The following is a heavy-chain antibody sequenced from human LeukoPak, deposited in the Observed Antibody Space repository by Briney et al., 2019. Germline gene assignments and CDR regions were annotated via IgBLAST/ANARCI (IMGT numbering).Heavy chain of an antibody. J-gene: IGHJ4*02. D-gene: IGHD3-16*02. CDR3: ARDEWYYDYVWGSYRFSYFDY. CDR2: TYYRSKWYN. CDR1: GDSVSSNSAA. Sequence: SQTLSLTCAISGDSVSSNSAAWNWLRQSPSRGLEWLGRTYYRSKWYNDYAVSVKSRITINPDTSKNQFSLQLNSVTPEDTAVYYCARDEWYYDYVWGSYRFSYFDYWGQGTLVTVSS. V-gene: IGHV6-1*01.